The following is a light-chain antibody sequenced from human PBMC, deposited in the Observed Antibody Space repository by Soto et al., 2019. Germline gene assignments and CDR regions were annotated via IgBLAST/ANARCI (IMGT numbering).Light chain of an antibody. CDR2: GAC. J-gene: IGKJ1*01. CDR3: QQYNNWHPVT. CDR1: QRVSSN. V-gene: IGKV3-15*01. Sequence: EIVITQSPSTLSVSRGDRSTLSCRSGQRVSSNLAWHQQKAGKETRYVIYGACTRATGIPARFSSSGSGTEFTLTISSLQSEDFAVYYCQQYNNWHPVTFGQGTKVDNK.